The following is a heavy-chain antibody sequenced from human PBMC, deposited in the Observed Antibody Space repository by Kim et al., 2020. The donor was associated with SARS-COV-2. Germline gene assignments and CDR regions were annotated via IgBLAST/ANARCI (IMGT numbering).Heavy chain of an antibody. D-gene: IGHD3-10*01. J-gene: IGHJ4*02. CDR2: ISGSSINT. Sequence: GGSLRLSCAVSGFTFSSFPMSWVRQAPGKGLEWVSGISGSSINTYYTDSVKGRFTISRDNSKNTLYLQMISLRAEDTAVYYCAKDGTQMYFYGSGSPTYFDYWGQGTLVTVSS. CDR3: AKDGTQMYFYGSGSPTYFDY. CDR1: GFTFSSFP. V-gene: IGHV3-23*01.